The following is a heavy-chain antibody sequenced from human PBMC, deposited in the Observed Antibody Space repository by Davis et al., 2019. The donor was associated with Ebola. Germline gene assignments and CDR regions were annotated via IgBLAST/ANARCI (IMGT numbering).Heavy chain of an antibody. J-gene: IGHJ6*04. Sequence: ASVKVSCKASGYSFINHGISWVRQAPGQGLEWMGWISGYEHNTNYAPRFQGRITLTKDRATSTVYMELRSLTSDDTAVYYCARDLATSSGAHFFYFGMDVWGEGTSVAVSS. CDR1: GYSFINHG. V-gene: IGHV1-18*01. CDR2: ISGYEHNT. D-gene: IGHD2/OR15-2a*01. CDR3: ARDLATSSGAHFFYFGMDV.